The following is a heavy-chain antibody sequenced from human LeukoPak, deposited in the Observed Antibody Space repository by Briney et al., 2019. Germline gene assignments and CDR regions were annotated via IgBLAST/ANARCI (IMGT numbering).Heavy chain of an antibody. CDR3: ARDPGVIPVHYMDV. V-gene: IGHV3-23*01. CDR1: GFTFSTHA. Sequence: PGGSLRLSCVVSGFTFSTHAMTWVRQAPGKGLERVSDISGPAGTTYYASSVKGRLTISTYNSKHTQFLQTNSLRAQDTAVYYCARDPGVIPVHYMDVWGKGTTVIVSS. CDR2: ISGPAGTT. J-gene: IGHJ6*03. D-gene: IGHD4-23*01.